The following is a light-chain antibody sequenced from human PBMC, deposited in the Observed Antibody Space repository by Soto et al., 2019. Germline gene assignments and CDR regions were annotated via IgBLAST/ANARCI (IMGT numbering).Light chain of an antibody. J-gene: IGKJ2*01. CDR1: QSVPSY. CDR3: QQRNAWPRNT. CDR2: DIS. Sequence: EIVLTQFPATLSLSPGDRATLSCRASQSVPSYLAWYQQKPGQAPRLLVYDISNRATGIPARFTGSGSGTDFTPTISSLEPEYSAVYYCQQRNAWPRNTFGQGTKLEI. V-gene: IGKV3-11*01.